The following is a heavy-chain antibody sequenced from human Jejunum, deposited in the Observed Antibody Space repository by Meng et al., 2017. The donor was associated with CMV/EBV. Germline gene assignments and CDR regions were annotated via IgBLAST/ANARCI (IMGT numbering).Heavy chain of an antibody. CDR3: ARRRNWFDS. CDR2: ISPYNGNT. V-gene: IGHV1-18*01. CDR1: GYTFTSYG. Sequence: SCKTSGYTFTSYGISWVRQAPGQGLEWMGWISPYNGNTHYVQKLQGRVTMTTDTSTSTAYMELRSLRSDDTAVYYCARRRNWFDSWGQGTRVTVSS. J-gene: IGHJ5*01.